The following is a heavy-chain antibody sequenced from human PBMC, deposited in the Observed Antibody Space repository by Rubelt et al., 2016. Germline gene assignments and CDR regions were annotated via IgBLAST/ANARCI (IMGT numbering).Heavy chain of an antibody. Sequence: EVQLVQSGAEVKKPGESLKISCTGSGYSFARYWIGWVRQMPGKGLEWMGMIYPGDSATSYSPSSQGRGTISAEKSISTAYLQWSSRKASDTAMYYCARDRGGYCSGGSCDAFDIWGQGTMVTVSS. CDR1: GYSFARYW. V-gene: IGHV5-51*01. D-gene: IGHD2-15*01. J-gene: IGHJ3*02. CDR2: IYPGDSAT. CDR3: ARDRGGYCSGGSCDAFDI.